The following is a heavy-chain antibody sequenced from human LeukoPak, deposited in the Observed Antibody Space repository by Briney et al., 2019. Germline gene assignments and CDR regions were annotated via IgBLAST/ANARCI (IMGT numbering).Heavy chain of an antibody. J-gene: IGHJ3*02. CDR1: GFTVSSNY. CDR2: IYSGDRT. Sequence: GGSLRLSCAASGFTVSSNYMSWVRQAPGKGPEWVSIIYSGDRTDYADSVKGRFTISRDNSKNTLYLQMNSLRAEDTAVYYCARSPATDAFDIWGQGTMVTVSS. V-gene: IGHV3-66*01. CDR3: ARSPATDAFDI.